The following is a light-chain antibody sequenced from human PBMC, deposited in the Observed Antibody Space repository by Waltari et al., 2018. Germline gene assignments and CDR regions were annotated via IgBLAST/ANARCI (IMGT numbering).Light chain of an antibody. CDR2: EVT. CDR3: FSYAGTSSGV. CDR1: SSDIGFYKL. V-gene: IGLV2-23*02. Sequence: QSPLTQPASVSGSPGQSITISCTGTSSDIGFYKLVSWYQQYPGKAPKVMIYEVTKRPSGVSNRFSGSKSGNTASLTIAGLQAGDEADCYCFSYAGTSSGVFGTGTKVTVL. J-gene: IGLJ1*01.